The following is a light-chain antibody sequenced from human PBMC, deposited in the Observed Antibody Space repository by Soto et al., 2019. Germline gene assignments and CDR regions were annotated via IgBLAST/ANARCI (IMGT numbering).Light chain of an antibody. CDR3: SLYTNINPRACV. Sequence: QSALTQPASVSGSPGQSITISCTGTSGDIGSYNRVSWYQQHPGKAPKLIIYEVTDRPSGVSNRFSGSKSGNTASLTISGPQGGDEGEYCCSLYTNINPRACVFATGTKLTAL. CDR2: EVT. J-gene: IGLJ1*01. CDR1: SGDIGSYNR. V-gene: IGLV2-14*01.